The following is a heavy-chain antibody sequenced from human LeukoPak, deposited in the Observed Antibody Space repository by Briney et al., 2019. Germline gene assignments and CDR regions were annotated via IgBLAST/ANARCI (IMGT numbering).Heavy chain of an antibody. CDR1: GFTFSSYG. CDR2: IRYDGSNK. V-gene: IGHV3-30*02. CDR3: AKDQSVGAKKSGAFDI. J-gene: IGHJ3*02. D-gene: IGHD1-26*01. Sequence: PGGSLRLSCAASGFTFSSYGMHWVRQAPGKGLGWVAFIRYDGSNKYYADSVKGRFTISRDNSKNTLYLQMNSLRAEDTAVYYCAKDQSVGAKKSGAFDIWGQGTMVTVSS.